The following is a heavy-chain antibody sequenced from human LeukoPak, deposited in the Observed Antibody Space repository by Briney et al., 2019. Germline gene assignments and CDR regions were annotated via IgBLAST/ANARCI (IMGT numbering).Heavy chain of an antibody. CDR3: ARDAMVRGVIMAGRY. V-gene: IGHV3-33*01. J-gene: IGHJ4*02. Sequence: GGSLRLSCAASGFTFSSYGMHWVRQAPGKGLEWVAVIWYDGSNKYYADSVKGRFTISRDNSKNTLYLQMNSLRAEDTAVYCCARDAMVRGVIMAGRYWGQGTLVTVSS. CDR2: IWYDGSNK. CDR1: GFTFSSYG. D-gene: IGHD3-10*01.